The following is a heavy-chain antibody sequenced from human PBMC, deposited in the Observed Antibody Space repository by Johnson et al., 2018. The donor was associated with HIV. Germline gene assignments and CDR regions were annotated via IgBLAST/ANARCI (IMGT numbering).Heavy chain of an antibody. CDR2: IAHDESIT. J-gene: IGHJ3*02. CDR3: AKAGDWSDAFDI. D-gene: IGHD3/OR15-3a*01. CDR1: GFTFSDYY. V-gene: IGHV3-30*02. Sequence: QVQLVESGGGLVKPGGSLRLSCAASGFTFSDYYMSWIRQAPGTGLEWVAFIAHDESITPYADSVKGRFTMSRDNSKNTLYLQMKSLRAEDTAVYYCAKAGDWSDAFDIWGQGTMVTVSS.